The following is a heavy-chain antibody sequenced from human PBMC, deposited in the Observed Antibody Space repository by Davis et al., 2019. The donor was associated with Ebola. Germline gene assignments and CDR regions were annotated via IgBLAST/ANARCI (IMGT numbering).Heavy chain of an antibody. V-gene: IGHV4-61*05. CDR2: IYYSGST. D-gene: IGHD3-10*01. Sequence: PSETLSLTCTVSGGSISSSSYYWGWIRQPPGKGLEWIGYIYYSGSTNYNPSLKSRVTISVDTSKNQFSLKLSSVTAADTAVYYCARAAWWRVRGVNGMDVWGKGTTVTVSS. CDR3: ARAAWWRVRGVNGMDV. CDR1: GGSISSSSYY. J-gene: IGHJ6*04.